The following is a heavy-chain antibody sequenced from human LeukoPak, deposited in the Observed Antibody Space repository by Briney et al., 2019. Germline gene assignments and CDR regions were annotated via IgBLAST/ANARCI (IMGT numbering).Heavy chain of an antibody. CDR1: GFTFDDYT. CDR3: ARVGTWPSYYFDY. V-gene: IGHV3-20*04. J-gene: IGHJ4*02. D-gene: IGHD1-1*01. CDR2: INWNGGST. Sequence: PGGSLRLSCAASGFTFDDYTMSWVRQAPGKGLEWVSGINWNGGSTGYVDSVKGQFTISRDNAKNSLYLQMNSLRAEDTALYYCARVGTWPSYYFDYWGQGTLVTVSS.